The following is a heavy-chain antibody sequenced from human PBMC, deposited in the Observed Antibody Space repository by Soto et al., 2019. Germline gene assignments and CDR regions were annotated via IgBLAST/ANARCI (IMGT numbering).Heavy chain of an antibody. V-gene: IGHV3-30*18. J-gene: IGHJ4*02. CDR1: VFTFSSYG. CDR2: ISYDGGNE. D-gene: IGHD1-26*01. Sequence: VGSLRLSCAGSVFTFSSYGIHWVRHSPGKGLEWVALISYDGGNEKYTESVKDRFTISRDDSHNVAYLQMSSLRTEDTAMYYCAKDRYSGTSTTDFDYWGQGSLVTVSS. CDR3: AKDRYSGTSTTDFDY.